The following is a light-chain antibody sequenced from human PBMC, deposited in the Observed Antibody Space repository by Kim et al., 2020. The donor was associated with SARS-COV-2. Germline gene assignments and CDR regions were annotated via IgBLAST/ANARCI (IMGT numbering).Light chain of an antibody. CDR3: HQYGNSPFT. CDR1: QRVSSNS. V-gene: IGKV3-20*01. CDR2: GAS. J-gene: IGKJ4*02. Sequence: WPGGKGAPSCRASQRVSSNSLAWFQQKPGQAPRLLISGASIRATGIPDRFSGSGSGTDFTLTISRLEPEDFAVYYCHQYGNSPFTFGGGTKVDIK.